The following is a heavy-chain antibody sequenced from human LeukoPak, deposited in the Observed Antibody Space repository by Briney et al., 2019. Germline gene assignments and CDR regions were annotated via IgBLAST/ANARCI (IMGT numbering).Heavy chain of an antibody. V-gene: IGHV4-34*01. J-gene: IGHJ5*02. CDR3: ARHQGIAGEDWFDP. CDR2: INHSGST. CDR1: GGSFSGYY. Sequence: PSETLSLTCAVYGGSFSGYYWSWIRQPPGKGLEWIGEINHSGSTNYNPSLKSRVTISVDTSKNQFSLKLSSVTAADTAVYYCARHQGIAGEDWFDPWGQGTLVTVSS. D-gene: IGHD1-26*01.